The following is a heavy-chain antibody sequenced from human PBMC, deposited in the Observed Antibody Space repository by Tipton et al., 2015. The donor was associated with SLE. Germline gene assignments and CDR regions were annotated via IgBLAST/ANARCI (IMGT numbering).Heavy chain of an antibody. Sequence: TLSLTCTVSGGSIGSSYYWAWIRQPPGKGLDWIGTIYYSGNTYYSPSLQSRVTMFIDASKNQFSLKMNSVSAADTAVYYCARPGGRIIAPDYCDSWSQGTLVTVSS. D-gene: IGHD6-13*01. V-gene: IGHV4-39*01. CDR3: ARPGGRIIAPDYCDS. CDR2: IYYSGNT. CDR1: GGSIGSSYY. J-gene: IGHJ4*02.